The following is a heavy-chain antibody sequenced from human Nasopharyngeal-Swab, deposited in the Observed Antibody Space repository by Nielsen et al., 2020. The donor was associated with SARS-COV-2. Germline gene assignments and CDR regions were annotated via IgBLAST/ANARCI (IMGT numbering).Heavy chain of an antibody. Sequence: ASVTVSCLASGYTFINYGIPWVRPAPGQGLDWMGWSSAYNSNKNYAQKFHGRVTMTTDTSTNTAYMELKSLRSDDTAVYYCSRKRGEQWLSQFPYWGQGTLVTVSS. CDR3: SRKRGEQWLSQFPY. J-gene: IGHJ4*02. CDR1: GYTFINYG. D-gene: IGHD6-19*01. V-gene: IGHV1-18*01. CDR2: SSAYNSNK.